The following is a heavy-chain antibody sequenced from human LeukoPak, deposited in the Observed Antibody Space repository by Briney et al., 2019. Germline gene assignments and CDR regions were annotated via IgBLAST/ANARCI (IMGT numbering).Heavy chain of an antibody. CDR3: ARDRGGMIVAGGWFDP. J-gene: IGHJ5*02. D-gene: IGHD3-22*01. Sequence: PSETLSLTCTVSGGSISSGGYYWSWIRQHPGKGLEWIGYIYYSGSTYYNPSLTSRVTMSVDRSKNQFSLRLDSVTAADTAVYYCARDRGGMIVAGGWFDPWGRGTLVTVSS. CDR1: GGSISSGGYY. V-gene: IGHV4-31*03. CDR2: IYYSGST.